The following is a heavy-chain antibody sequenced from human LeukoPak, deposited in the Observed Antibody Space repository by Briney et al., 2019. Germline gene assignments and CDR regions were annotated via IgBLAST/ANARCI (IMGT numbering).Heavy chain of an antibody. CDR2: IKQDGSEK. V-gene: IGHV3-7*01. CDR3: AREVRITIFGVVTNYYFDY. CDR1: GFTSSSYW. Sequence: GGSLRLSCAASGFTSSSYWMSWVRQAPGKGLEWVANIKQDGSEKYYVDSVKGRFTISRDNAKNSLYLQMNSLRAEDTAVYYCAREVRITIFGVVTNYYFDYWGQGTLVTVSS. D-gene: IGHD3-3*01. J-gene: IGHJ4*02.